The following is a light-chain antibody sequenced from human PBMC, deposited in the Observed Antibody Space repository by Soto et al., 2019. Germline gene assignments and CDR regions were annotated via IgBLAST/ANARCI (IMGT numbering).Light chain of an antibody. V-gene: IGKV3-11*01. CDR2: YAS. Sequence: VLTQSPATLSLSPGERATLSCRASQTVSRYLAWYQQKPGQAPRLLIYYASNRATGIPARFSGSGSGTEYTLTIISIEPEDVAVYYCQQRSTWPLFTFGGGTKVEI. CDR1: QTVSRY. J-gene: IGKJ4*01. CDR3: QQRSTWPLFT.